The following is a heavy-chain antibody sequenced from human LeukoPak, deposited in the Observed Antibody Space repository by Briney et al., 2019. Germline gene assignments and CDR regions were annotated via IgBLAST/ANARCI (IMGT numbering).Heavy chain of an antibody. CDR3: ARGALPASFDY. D-gene: IGHD2-2*01. V-gene: IGHV4-34*01. J-gene: IGHJ4*02. CDR2: INHSGST. Sequence: PSETLSLTCAVYGESFSGYYWSWIRQPPGKGLEWIGEINHSGSTNYNPSLKSRVTISVDTSKNQFSLKLSSVTAADTAVYYCARGALPASFDYWGQGTLVTVSS. CDR1: GESFSGYY.